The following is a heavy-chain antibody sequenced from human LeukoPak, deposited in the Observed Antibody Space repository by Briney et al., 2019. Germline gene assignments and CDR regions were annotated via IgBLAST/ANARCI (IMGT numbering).Heavy chain of an antibody. CDR2: ISGSGGST. Sequence: GGSLRLSCAASGFTFSSYAMSWVRQAPGKGLEWASGISGSGGSTYYADSVKGRFTISRDNSKNTLYLQMNSLRAEDTAVYYCAKDLLYGNWNDFKGFDYWGQGTLVTVSS. CDR1: GFTFSSYA. J-gene: IGHJ4*02. V-gene: IGHV3-23*01. D-gene: IGHD1-20*01. CDR3: AKDLLYGNWNDFKGFDY.